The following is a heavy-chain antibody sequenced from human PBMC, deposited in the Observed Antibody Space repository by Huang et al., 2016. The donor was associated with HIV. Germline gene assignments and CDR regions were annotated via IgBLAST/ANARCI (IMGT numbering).Heavy chain of an antibody. Sequence: QVQLQESGPGLVKPSQTLSLTCTVSGGSVSSGIYYWSWIRQPAGKGLEWIGHLYMSGSTNYNPPLNNRVTISVDTSKNQFSLKLSSVTAADTAVYYCARAAKYYYDSSGYPKYYFDYWGQGTLVTVSS. CDR1: GGSVSSGIYY. J-gene: IGHJ4*02. D-gene: IGHD3-22*01. CDR2: LYMSGST. CDR3: ARAAKYYYDSSGYPKYYFDY. V-gene: IGHV4-61*09.